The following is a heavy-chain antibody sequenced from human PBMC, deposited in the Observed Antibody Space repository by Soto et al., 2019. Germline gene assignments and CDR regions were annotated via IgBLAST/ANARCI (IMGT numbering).Heavy chain of an antibody. J-gene: IGHJ6*01. CDR1: GGSISSGGYS. CDR3: PRARIAMDV. V-gene: IGHV4-30-2*01. CDR2: IYHSGSA. Sequence: SETLSLTCAVSGGSISSGGYSWNWIRQPPGKGLEWIGYIYHSGSAFYNPSLKSRVTISIDKSKNQFSLNLSSVTAADTAVYFCPRARIAMDVPGQATTVTVSS.